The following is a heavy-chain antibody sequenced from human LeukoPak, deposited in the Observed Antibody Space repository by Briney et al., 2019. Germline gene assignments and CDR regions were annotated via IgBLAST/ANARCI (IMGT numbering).Heavy chain of an antibody. D-gene: IGHD3-16*01. J-gene: IGHJ4*02. CDR2: IHANGVL. V-gene: IGHV4-38-2*02. Sequence: GSLRLSCAASGFTFSTYRMSWIRQAPGKGLEWIGSIHANGVLSYSPSLKSRVTISKDTSQNQLFLTVTSVTAADTALYYCARETLVPVGFAYWGPGILVTVSS. CDR1: GFTFSTYR. CDR3: ARETLVPVGFAY.